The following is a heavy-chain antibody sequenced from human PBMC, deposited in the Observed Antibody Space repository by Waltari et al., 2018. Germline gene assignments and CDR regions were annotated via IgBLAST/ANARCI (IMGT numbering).Heavy chain of an antibody. Sequence: EVQLVQSGAEVKKPGESLKISCRGSGYSFTSYWIGWVRQMPGKGLEWMGIIYPGDSDTRYSPSFQGQVTSSADKSISTAYLQWSSLKAADTAMYYCARIKEYYGGTLGGMDVWGQGTTVTVSS. CDR2: IYPGDSDT. CDR1: GYSFTSYW. CDR3: ARIKEYYGGTLGGMDV. V-gene: IGHV5-51*03. D-gene: IGHD3-10*01. J-gene: IGHJ6*02.